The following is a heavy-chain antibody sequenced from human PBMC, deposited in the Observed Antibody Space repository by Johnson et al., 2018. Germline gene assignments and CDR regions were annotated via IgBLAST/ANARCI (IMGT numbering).Heavy chain of an antibody. CDR3: TRLFVAVVGKRNYDYYRDV. V-gene: IGHV3-73*01. Sequence: QLVESGGGLVQPGGSLKPSCAASGFTFSGSAIHWVRQASGKGLEWIGRIRGKANSYATTYTESLKGRFTISVDDSKNTAYMQMNSLKTEDTAVYYCTRLFVAVVGKRNYDYYRDVWGKGTTVTVSS. D-gene: IGHD6-19*01. CDR1: GFTFSGSA. J-gene: IGHJ6*03. CDR2: IRGKANSYAT.